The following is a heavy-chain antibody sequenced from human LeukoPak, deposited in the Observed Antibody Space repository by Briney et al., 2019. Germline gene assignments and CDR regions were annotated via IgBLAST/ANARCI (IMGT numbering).Heavy chain of an antibody. CDR3: ARRSSSWSDFDY. D-gene: IGHD6-13*01. J-gene: IGHJ4*02. Sequence: SETLSLTCTVSGGSISSSSYYWGWIRQPPGEGLEWIGSIYYSGSTYYNPSLKSRVTISVDTSKNQFSLKLSSVTAADTAVYYCARRSSSWSDFDYWGQGTLVTVSS. V-gene: IGHV4-39*01. CDR1: GGSISSSSYY. CDR2: IYYSGST.